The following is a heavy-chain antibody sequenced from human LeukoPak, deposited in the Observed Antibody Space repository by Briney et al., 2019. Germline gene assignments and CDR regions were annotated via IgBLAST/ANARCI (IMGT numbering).Heavy chain of an antibody. Sequence: SETLSLTCAVYGGSFSGYYWSWIRQPPGKGLEWIGSIYHSGSTYYNPSLKSRVTISVDTSKNQFSLKLSSVTAADTAVYYCATTSGGYCSSTSCYALDVWGKGTTVTVSS. CDR2: IYHSGST. J-gene: IGHJ6*04. V-gene: IGHV4-34*01. D-gene: IGHD2-2*01. CDR1: GGSFSGYY. CDR3: ATTSGGYCSSTSCYALDV.